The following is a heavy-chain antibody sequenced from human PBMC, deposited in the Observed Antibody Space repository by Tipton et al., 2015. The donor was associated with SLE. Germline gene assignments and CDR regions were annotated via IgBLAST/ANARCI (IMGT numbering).Heavy chain of an antibody. V-gene: IGHV4-4*07. Sequence: TLSLTCTVSGDSISGSYWNWVRQPAGKGLEWIGRIYTNRDFNYNPSLKSRVSMSVDTSKSQFSLELTSVTVADTAVYYCARGDDILTDNWFNSWGQGTLVTVSS. D-gene: IGHD3-9*01. CDR2: IYTNRDF. J-gene: IGHJ5*01. CDR3: ARGDDILTDNWFNS. CDR1: GDSISGSY.